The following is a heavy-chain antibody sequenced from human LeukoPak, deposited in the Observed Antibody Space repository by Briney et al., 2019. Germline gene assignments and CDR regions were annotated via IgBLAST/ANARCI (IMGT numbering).Heavy chain of an antibody. Sequence: GGSLRLSCAASGFIFSSYAMSWVRQAPGKGLEWVAVISYDGSNKYYADSVKGRFTISRDNSKNTLYLQMNSLRAEDTAVYYCATTEVPYCSGGSCYRRGFDPWGQGTLVTVSS. CDR1: GFIFSSYA. CDR3: ATTEVPYCSGGSCYRRGFDP. CDR2: ISYDGSNK. D-gene: IGHD2-15*01. V-gene: IGHV3-30*03. J-gene: IGHJ5*02.